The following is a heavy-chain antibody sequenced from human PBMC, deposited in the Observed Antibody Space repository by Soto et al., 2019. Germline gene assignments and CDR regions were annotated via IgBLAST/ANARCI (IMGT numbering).Heavy chain of an antibody. J-gene: IGHJ4*02. CDR3: ARPSGSYLYYFDY. D-gene: IGHD1-26*01. CDR2: IYYSGST. Sequence: SQTPSLTWSVAGVSISSSSSYRGWNHTPPGKGLEWIGSIYYSGSTYYNPSLKSRVTISVDTSKNQFSLKLSSVTAADTAVYYCARPSGSYLYYFDYWGQGTLVTVSS. V-gene: IGHV4-39*01. CDR1: GVSISSSSSY.